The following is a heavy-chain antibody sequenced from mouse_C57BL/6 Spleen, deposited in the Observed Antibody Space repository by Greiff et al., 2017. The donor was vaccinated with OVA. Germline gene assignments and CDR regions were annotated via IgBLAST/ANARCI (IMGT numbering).Heavy chain of an antibody. CDR1: GFNIKNTY. Sequence: EVQLVESVAELVRPGASVKLSCTASGFNIKNTYMHWVKQRPEQGLEWIGRIDPANGNTKYAPKFQGKATITADTSSNTAYLQLSSLTSEDTAIYYCASPFYSKGDYYAMDYWGQGTSVTVSS. CDR3: ASPFYSKGDYYAMDY. D-gene: IGHD2-5*01. J-gene: IGHJ4*01. V-gene: IGHV14-3*01. CDR2: IDPANGNT.